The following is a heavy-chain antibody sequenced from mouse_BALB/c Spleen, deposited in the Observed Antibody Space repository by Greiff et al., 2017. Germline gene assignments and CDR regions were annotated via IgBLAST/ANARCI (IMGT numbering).Heavy chain of an antibody. CDR3: ARSNYGSSYGFDY. CDR2: ISYSGST. V-gene: IGHV3-2*02. CDR1: GYSITSDYA. D-gene: IGHD1-1*01. Sequence: EVKLMESGPGLVKPSQSLSLTCTVTGYSITSDYAWNWIRQFPGNKLEWMGYISYSGSTSYNPSLKSRISITRDTSKNQFFLQLNSVTTEDTATYYCARSNYGSSYGFDYWGQGTTLTVSS. J-gene: IGHJ2*01.